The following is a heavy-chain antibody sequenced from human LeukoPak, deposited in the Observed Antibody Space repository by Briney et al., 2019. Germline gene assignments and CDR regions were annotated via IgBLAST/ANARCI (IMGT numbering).Heavy chain of an antibody. CDR2: IYTSGST. Sequence: SETLSLTCTVSGGSISSYYWSWIRQPAGKGLEWIGRIYTSGSTNYNPSLKSRVTMSVDTSKNQFSLKLSSVTAADTAVYYCAREEGYCGGGSCYSAVGYWGQGTLVTVSS. CDR3: AREEGYCGGGSCYSAVGY. J-gene: IGHJ4*02. CDR1: GGSISSYY. V-gene: IGHV4-4*07. D-gene: IGHD2-15*01.